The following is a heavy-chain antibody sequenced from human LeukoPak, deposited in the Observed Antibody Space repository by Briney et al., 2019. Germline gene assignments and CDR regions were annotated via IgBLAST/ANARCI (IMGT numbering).Heavy chain of an antibody. J-gene: IGHJ4*02. Sequence: SETLSLTCTVSGGSISSYYWSWIRQPAGKGLEWIGRIYTSGSTNYNPSLKSRVTMSVDTSKNQFSLKLSSVTAADTAVYYCARANIVVVPAAISVGPNFDYWGQGTLVTVSS. V-gene: IGHV4-4*07. CDR1: GGSISSYY. CDR3: ARANIVVVPAAISVGPNFDY. CDR2: IYTSGST. D-gene: IGHD2-2*02.